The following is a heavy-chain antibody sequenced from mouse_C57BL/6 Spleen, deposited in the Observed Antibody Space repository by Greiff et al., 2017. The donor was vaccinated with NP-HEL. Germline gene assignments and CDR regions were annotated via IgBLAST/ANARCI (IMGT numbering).Heavy chain of an antibody. J-gene: IGHJ3*01. D-gene: IGHD1-1*01. CDR2: ISSGSSTI. CDR1: GFTFSDYG. Sequence: VQLKESGGGLVKPGGSLKLSCAASGFTFSDYGMHWVRQAPEKGLEWVAYISSGSSTIYYADTVKGRFTISRDNAKNTLFLQMTSLRSEDTAMYYCARTITTVVGGFAYWGQGTLVTVSA. CDR3: ARTITTVVGGFAY. V-gene: IGHV5-17*01.